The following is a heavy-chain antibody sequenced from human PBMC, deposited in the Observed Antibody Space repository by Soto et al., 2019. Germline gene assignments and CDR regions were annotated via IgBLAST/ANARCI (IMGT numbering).Heavy chain of an antibody. CDR3: ARVPHIVATIGDDY. CDR1: GGSFSGYY. Sequence: SETLSLTCAVYGGSFSGYYWSWIRQPPGKGLEWIGEINHSGSTNYNPSLKSRVTISVDTSKNQFSLKLSSVTAADTAVYYCARVPHIVATIGDDYWGQGTLVTV. J-gene: IGHJ4*02. V-gene: IGHV4-34*01. D-gene: IGHD5-12*01. CDR2: INHSGST.